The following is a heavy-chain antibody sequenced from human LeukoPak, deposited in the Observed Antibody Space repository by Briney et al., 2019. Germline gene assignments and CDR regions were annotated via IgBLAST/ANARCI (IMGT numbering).Heavy chain of an antibody. V-gene: IGHV4-34*01. Sequence: SETLSLTCAVYGGSFSGYYWSWIRQPPGKGPEWIGEINHSGSTNYNPSLKSRVTISVDTSKNQFSLKLSSVTAADTAVYYCASPGSGRHAFDIWGQGTMVTASS. D-gene: IGHD3-10*01. J-gene: IGHJ3*02. CDR3: ASPGSGRHAFDI. CDR1: GGSFSGYY. CDR2: INHSGST.